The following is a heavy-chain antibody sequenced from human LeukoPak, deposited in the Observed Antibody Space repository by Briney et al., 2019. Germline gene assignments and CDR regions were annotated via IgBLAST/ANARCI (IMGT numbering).Heavy chain of an antibody. Sequence: PSETLSLTCTVSGGSISSYYWSWVRQAPGKGLEWVAVISYDGSNKYYADSVKGRFTISRDNSKNTLYLQLNSLRPEDTAVYYCARDQLAYSGYDTLFDYWGQGSLVTVSS. J-gene: IGHJ4*02. V-gene: IGHV3-30*03. D-gene: IGHD5-12*01. CDR2: ISYDGSNK. CDR3: ARDQLAYSGYDTLFDY. CDR1: GGSISSYY.